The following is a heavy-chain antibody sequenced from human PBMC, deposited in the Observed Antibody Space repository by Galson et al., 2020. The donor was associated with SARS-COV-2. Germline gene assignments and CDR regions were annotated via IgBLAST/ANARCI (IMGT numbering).Heavy chain of an antibody. V-gene: IGHV3-23*01. J-gene: IGHJ4*02. CDR1: GFTFTSYV. CDR3: ANLLTQGVLEWLPLDY. D-gene: IGHD3-3*01. Sequence: GGSLRLSRAASGFTFTSYVMSSLRQAPGKGLEWVSSISASGGSTYYADSVKGRFPISRDNSKNTLSLQMNSLRAEDAAVYYCANLLTQGVLEWLPLDYWGQGTLVTVSA. CDR2: ISASGGST.